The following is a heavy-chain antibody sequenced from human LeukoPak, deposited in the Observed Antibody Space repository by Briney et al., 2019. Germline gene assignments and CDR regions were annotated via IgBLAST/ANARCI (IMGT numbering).Heavy chain of an antibody. V-gene: IGHV3-7*01. CDR2: IKGDGHEK. D-gene: IGHD3-10*01. CDR1: GFSFSRYW. J-gene: IGHJ5*01. CDR3: AKEGAYPIITYDS. Sequence: TGGSLRLSCAASGFSFSRYWMNWVRQAPGKGLEWVANIKGDGHEKNYVDSVKGRFSISRDNARNSLYLQMDSLRAEDTAVYYCAKEGAYPIITYDSWGQGALVTVSS.